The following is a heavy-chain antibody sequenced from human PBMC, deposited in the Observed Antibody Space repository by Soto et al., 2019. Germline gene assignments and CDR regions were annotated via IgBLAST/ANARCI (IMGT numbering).Heavy chain of an antibody. D-gene: IGHD6-19*01. V-gene: IGHV4-59*01. CDR2: IYYSGST. Sequence: PSETLSLTCTVSGGSINCYYWGWIRQPPGKGLEWIGYIYYSGSTNYNPSLKSRVTISVDTSKNQFSLKLSSVTAADTAMYYCARYSSGWNNWFDPWGLGTLVTVSS. CDR1: GGSINCYY. CDR3: ARYSSGWNNWFDP. J-gene: IGHJ5*02.